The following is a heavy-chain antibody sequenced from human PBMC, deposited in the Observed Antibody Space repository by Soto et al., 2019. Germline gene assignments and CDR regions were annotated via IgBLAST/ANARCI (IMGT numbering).Heavy chain of an antibody. CDR1: GFTFSDYY. D-gene: IGHD6-13*01. J-gene: IGHJ6*02. CDR3: ARGSHYYYYGMDV. V-gene: IGHV3-11*06. Sequence: GGSLRLSCAASGFTFSDYYMSWIRQAPGKGLEWVSYISSSSSYTNYADSVKGRFTISRDNAKNSLYLQMNSLRAEDTAVYYCARGSHYYYYGMDVWGQGTTVTVSS. CDR2: ISSSSSYT.